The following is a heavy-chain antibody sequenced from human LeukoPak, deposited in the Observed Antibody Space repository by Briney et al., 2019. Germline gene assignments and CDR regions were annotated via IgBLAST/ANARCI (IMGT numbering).Heavy chain of an antibody. D-gene: IGHD4-11*01. V-gene: IGHV4-31*03. J-gene: IGHJ3*02. Sequence: SETLSLTCTVSGGSISSGGYYWSWIRQHPGKGLEWIGYIYYSGSTYYNPPLKSRVTISVDTSKNQFSLKLSSVTAADTAVYYCARTGADYDAFDIWGQGTMVTVSS. CDR3: ARTGADYDAFDI. CDR2: IYYSGST. CDR1: GGSISSGGYY.